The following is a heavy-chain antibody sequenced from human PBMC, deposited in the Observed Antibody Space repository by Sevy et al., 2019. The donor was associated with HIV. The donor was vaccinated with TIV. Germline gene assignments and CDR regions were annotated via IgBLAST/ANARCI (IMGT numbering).Heavy chain of an antibody. V-gene: IGHV5-51*01. J-gene: IGHJ4*02. CDR2: IDPGDSET. CDR3: AGRDGYSSIDY. CDR1: GYSFTRYW. D-gene: IGHD4-4*01. Sequence: GESLKISCKASGYSFTRYWIGWVRQMPGKGPEWMGIIDPGDSETRYSPSFQGQVTISADKSISTAYLQWSSLKASDTAMYYCAGRDGYSSIDYWGQGTLVTVSS.